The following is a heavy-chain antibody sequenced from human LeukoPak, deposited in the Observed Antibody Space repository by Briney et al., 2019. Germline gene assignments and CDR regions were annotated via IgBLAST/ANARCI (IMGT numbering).Heavy chain of an antibody. CDR3: AGRIAAAGPGYFDY. V-gene: IGHV1-2*02. Sequence: ASVKVSCKASGYTFTGYYMHWVRQAPGQGLEWMGWINPNSGGTNYAQKFQGRVTMTRDTSISTAYMELSRLRSDDTAVYYCAGRIAAAGPGYFDYWGQGTLVTVSS. D-gene: IGHD6-13*01. J-gene: IGHJ4*02. CDR1: GYTFTGYY. CDR2: INPNSGGT.